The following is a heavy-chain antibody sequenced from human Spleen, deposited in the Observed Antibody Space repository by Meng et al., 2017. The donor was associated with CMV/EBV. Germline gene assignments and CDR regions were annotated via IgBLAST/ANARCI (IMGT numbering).Heavy chain of an antibody. V-gene: IGHV4-34*01. J-gene: IGHJ6*02. Sequence: SETLSLTCAVYGGSSSGYYWSWIRQPPGKGLEWIGEINHSGSTNYNPSLKSRVTISVDTSKNQFSLKLSSVTAADTAMYYCARESRAYYDFWSGSYTNAYSGMDVWGQGTTVTVSS. CDR3: ARESRAYYDFWSGSYTNAYSGMDV. CDR2: INHSGST. CDR1: GGSSSGYY. D-gene: IGHD3-3*01.